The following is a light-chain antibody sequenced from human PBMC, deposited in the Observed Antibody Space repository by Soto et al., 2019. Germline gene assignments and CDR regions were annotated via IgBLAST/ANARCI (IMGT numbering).Light chain of an antibody. Sequence: DIVMTQSPDSLAVFLGERATINCKSSQSVLFSSNNKNYLAWYQQKPGQPPKLLIYWASTREVGVPDRFSGSGSGTDFTLTISSVQAEDVAVYYCQMYSSTLLTFGGGTKVEIK. CDR3: QMYSSTLLT. CDR2: WAS. CDR1: QSVLFSSNNKNY. V-gene: IGKV4-1*01. J-gene: IGKJ4*01.